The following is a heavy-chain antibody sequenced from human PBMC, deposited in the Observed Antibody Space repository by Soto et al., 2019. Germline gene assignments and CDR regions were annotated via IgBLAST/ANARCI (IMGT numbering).Heavy chain of an antibody. V-gene: IGHV3-23*01. D-gene: IGHD5-12*01. CDR1: GFTFSSYA. Sequence: VGSLRLSCAASGFTFSSYAMSWVRQAPGKGLEWVSAISGSGGSTYYADSVKGRFTISRDNSKNTLYLQMNSLRAEDTAVYYCAKVPGYSGYLYYFDYWGQGTLVTVSS. J-gene: IGHJ4*02. CDR2: ISGSGGST. CDR3: AKVPGYSGYLYYFDY.